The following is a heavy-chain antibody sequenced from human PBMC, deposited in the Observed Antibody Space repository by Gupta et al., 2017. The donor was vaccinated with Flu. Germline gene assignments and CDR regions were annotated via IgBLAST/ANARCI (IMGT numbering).Heavy chain of an antibody. Sequence: EVQLLESGGGLVQPGGSLTLSCAASGFTFSSYAMSWVRQAPGKGLEWVSAISGSGGSTYYADSVKGRFTISRDNSKNTLYLQMNSLRAEDTAVYYCAKDGYGDYVPKNFDYWGQGTLVTVSS. J-gene: IGHJ4*02. V-gene: IGHV3-23*01. CDR2: ISGSGGST. CDR3: AKDGYGDYVPKNFDY. D-gene: IGHD4-17*01. CDR1: GFTFSSYA.